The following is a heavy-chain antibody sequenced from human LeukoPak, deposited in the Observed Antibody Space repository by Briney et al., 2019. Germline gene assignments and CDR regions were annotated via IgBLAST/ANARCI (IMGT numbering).Heavy chain of an antibody. CDR1: GGSISSGGYY. Sequence: SQTLSLTCTVSGGSISSGGYYWSWIRQHPGKGLEWIGYIYYSGSTDYNPSLKSRVTISVDTSKNQFSLKLSSVTAADTAVYYCAGLYYYYYYMDVWGKGTTVTVSS. J-gene: IGHJ6*03. CDR2: IYYSGST. V-gene: IGHV4-31*03. D-gene: IGHD3-16*01. CDR3: AGLYYYYYYMDV.